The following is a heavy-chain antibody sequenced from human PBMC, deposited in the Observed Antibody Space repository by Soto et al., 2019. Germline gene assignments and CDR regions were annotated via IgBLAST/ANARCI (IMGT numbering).Heavy chain of an antibody. Sequence: EVQLVESGGGLVQPGGSLSLSCAASGFTVSSNYMSWVRQAPGKGLEWVSVIYSGGSTYYADSVKGRFTISRDNSKNTLYLQMNRLRAEDTAVYYCARDRIPTGMDVWGQVTTVTVSS. V-gene: IGHV3-66*01. CDR3: ARDRIPTGMDV. CDR1: GFTVSSNY. CDR2: IYSGGST. J-gene: IGHJ6*02.